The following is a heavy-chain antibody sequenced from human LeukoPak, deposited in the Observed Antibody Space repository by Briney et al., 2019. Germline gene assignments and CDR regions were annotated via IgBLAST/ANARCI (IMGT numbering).Heavy chain of an antibody. CDR3: ANLHNTVVTRPFDY. CDR1: GFTFSSYA. Sequence: PGGSLRLSCAASGFTFSSYAMSWVRQAPGKGLEWVSSISGSGGSTYYADSVKGRFTISRDNSRNTLYLQMNSLRAEDTAVYYCANLHNTVVTRPFDYWGQGTLVTVSS. D-gene: IGHD4-23*01. CDR2: ISGSGGST. V-gene: IGHV3-23*01. J-gene: IGHJ4*02.